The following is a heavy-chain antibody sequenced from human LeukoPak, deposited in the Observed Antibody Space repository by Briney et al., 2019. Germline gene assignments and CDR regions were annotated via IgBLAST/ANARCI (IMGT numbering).Heavy chain of an antibody. CDR2: ISDEGYSYTT. Sequence: GGSLRLSCASSGFTFRGHNMDWVRQAPGKGLEWVGRISDEGYSYTTQFATSVKGRFSISRDDSRKSLYLQMNSLKTEDTALYYCTRSPHHVGPPDYWGQGTLVTVSS. J-gene: IGHJ4*02. CDR1: GFTFRGHN. CDR3: TRSPHHVGPPDY. D-gene: IGHD1-26*01. V-gene: IGHV3-72*01.